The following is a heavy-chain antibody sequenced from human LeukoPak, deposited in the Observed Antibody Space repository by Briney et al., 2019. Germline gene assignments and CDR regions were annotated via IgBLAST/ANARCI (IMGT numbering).Heavy chain of an antibody. Sequence: PSETLSLTCTVSGGSISSGDYYWSWIRQPPGKGLEWTGYIYYSGSTYYNPSLKSRVTISVDTSKNQFSLKLSSVTAPDTAVYYCARGGPAADNWFDPWGQGTLVTVSS. D-gene: IGHD2-2*01. CDR2: IYYSGST. CDR1: GGSISSGDYY. J-gene: IGHJ5*02. CDR3: ARGGPAADNWFDP. V-gene: IGHV4-30-4*01.